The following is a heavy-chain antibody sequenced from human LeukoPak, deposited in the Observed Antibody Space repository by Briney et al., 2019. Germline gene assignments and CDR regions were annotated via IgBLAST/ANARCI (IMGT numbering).Heavy chain of an antibody. CDR2: ISWNSGSI. D-gene: IGHD6-13*01. J-gene: IGHJ4*02. Sequence: PGGSLRLSCAASGFTFDDYAMHWVRQAPGKGLEWVSGISWNSGSIGYADSVKGRFTISRDNAKNSLYLQMNSLRAEDTALYYCAKSAGSSWSTESDYWGQGTLVTVSS. CDR3: AKSAGSSWSTESDY. CDR1: GFTFDDYA. V-gene: IGHV3-9*01.